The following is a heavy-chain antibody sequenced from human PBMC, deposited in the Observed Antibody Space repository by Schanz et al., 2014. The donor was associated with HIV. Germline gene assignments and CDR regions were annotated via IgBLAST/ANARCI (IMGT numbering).Heavy chain of an antibody. V-gene: IGHV3-48*02. J-gene: IGHJ4*02. CDR3: ARGATTYSSGYYYPDY. CDR2: ISSSSTTI. Sequence: VQLVQSGGGLVQPGGSLRLSCAVSGFTFSSYSMNWVRQAPGKGLEWVSYISSSSTTIYYADSVKGRFTISRDNAKNSLYLQMNSLRDEDTAVYYCARGATTYSSGYYYPDYWGQGTLVTVSS. D-gene: IGHD3-22*01. CDR1: GFTFSSYS.